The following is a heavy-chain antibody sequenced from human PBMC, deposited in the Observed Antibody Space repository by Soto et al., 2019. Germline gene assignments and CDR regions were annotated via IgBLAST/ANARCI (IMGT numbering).Heavy chain of an antibody. V-gene: IGHV3-23*01. J-gene: IGHJ4*02. D-gene: IGHD1-1*01. CDR2: ISANDVGT. CDR3: AKAKNDYTWYNRPPFDY. CDR1: GFTLRNYA. Sequence: PGGSLRLSCEASGFTLRNYAMTWIRQSPGKGLEWVSLISANDVGTYYAESVKTRFTISTDQSRNTVYLQMDSLRADDTAIYYCAKAKNDYTWYNRPPFDYWGQGTLVTVSS.